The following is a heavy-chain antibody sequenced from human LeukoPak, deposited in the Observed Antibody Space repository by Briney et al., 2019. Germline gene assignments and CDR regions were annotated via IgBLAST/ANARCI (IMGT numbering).Heavy chain of an antibody. V-gene: IGHV4-61*01. D-gene: IGHD6-19*01. Sequence: SETLSLTCTVSGGSVSSGSYYWSWIRQPPGKGLEWIGYIYYSGSTNYNPSLKSRVTISVDTSKNQFSLKLSSVTAADTAVYYCARRRSGWFSYYFDYRGQGTLVTVSS. J-gene: IGHJ4*02. CDR1: GGSVSSGSYY. CDR2: IYYSGST. CDR3: ARRRSGWFSYYFDY.